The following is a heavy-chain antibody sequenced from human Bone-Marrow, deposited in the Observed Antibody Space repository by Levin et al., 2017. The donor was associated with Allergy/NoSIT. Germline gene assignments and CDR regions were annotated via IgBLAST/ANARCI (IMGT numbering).Heavy chain of an antibody. J-gene: IGHJ5*02. D-gene: IGHD5-18*01. CDR1: GFTFNNHP. CDR3: ARGRTTTMGTWFDP. CDR2: TSYNGRNT. Sequence: LSLTCAASGFTFNNHPMHWVRQAPSKGLEWVAVTSYNGRNTYYSDSVQGRFIISRDNSNNTVSLEMNNLRAEDTALYYCARGRTTTMGTWFDPWGQGTLVTVSS. V-gene: IGHV3-30*04.